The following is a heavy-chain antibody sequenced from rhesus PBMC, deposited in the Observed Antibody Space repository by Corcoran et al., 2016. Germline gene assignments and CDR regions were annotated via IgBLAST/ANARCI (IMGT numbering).Heavy chain of an antibody. D-gene: IGHD4-23*01. CDR1: GGSISSGYYY. J-gene: IGHJ4*01. Sequence: QVQLQESGPGLVKPSESLSRTCAVSGGSISSGYYYWSWFRRPPGKGVEWIGYSTCCGTTSSNPSLKSRVTISRDTPKNHFSLKLSSVPAADSAVYYCARYVGYSNYAYWGQGVLVTVSS. CDR3: ARYVGYSNYAY. CDR2: STCCGTT. V-gene: IGHV4-122*02.